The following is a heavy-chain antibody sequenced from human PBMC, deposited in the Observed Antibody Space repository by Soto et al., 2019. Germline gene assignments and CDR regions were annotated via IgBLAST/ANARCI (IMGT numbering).Heavy chain of an antibody. CDR1: GGSISSYY. CDR3: ARQVDFREVTQYYYYYMDV. CDR2: IYYSGST. Sequence: SETLSLTCTVSGGSISSYYWSWIRQPPGKGLEWIGYIYYSGSTNYKSSLKSRVTISVDTSKNQFSLKLSSVIAADTAVYYCARQVDFREVTQYYYYYMDVWGKGTTVTVSS. V-gene: IGHV4-59*08. D-gene: IGHD3-10*01. J-gene: IGHJ6*03.